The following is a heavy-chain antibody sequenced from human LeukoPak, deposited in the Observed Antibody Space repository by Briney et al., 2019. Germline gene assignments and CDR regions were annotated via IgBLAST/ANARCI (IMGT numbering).Heavy chain of an antibody. D-gene: IGHD7-27*01. V-gene: IGHV3-23*01. CDR1: GFTFSTYP. Sequence: GGSLRLSCAASGFTFSTYPMNWVRQAPGKGLEWVSGISGSGGSTYYADSVKGRLTISRDNSKNTLYLQMNSLRAEDTAVYYCAKAPTANWDYYYGMDVWGQGTTVTVSS. J-gene: IGHJ6*01. CDR3: AKAPTANWDYYYGMDV. CDR2: ISGSGGST.